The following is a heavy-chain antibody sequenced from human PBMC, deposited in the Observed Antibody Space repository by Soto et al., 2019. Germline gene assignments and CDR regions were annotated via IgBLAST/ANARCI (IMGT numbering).Heavy chain of an antibody. D-gene: IGHD6-19*01. CDR2: ISAYNGNT. CDR1: GYTFTSYG. V-gene: IGHV1-18*01. J-gene: IGHJ6*02. CDR3: ARDNRAAGYYYYGKDV. Sequence: ASVKVSCKASGYTFTSYGISWVRQAPGQGLEWMGWISAYNGNTNYAQKLQGRVTMTTDTSTSTAYMELRSLRSDDTAVYYCARDNRAAGYYYYGKDVWGQGTTVTVSS.